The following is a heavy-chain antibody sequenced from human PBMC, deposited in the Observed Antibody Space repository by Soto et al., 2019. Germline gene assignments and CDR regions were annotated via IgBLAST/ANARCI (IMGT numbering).Heavy chain of an antibody. CDR2: IWYDGSNK. Sequence: GGSLRLSCAASGFTFSSYGMHWVRQAPGKGLEWVAVIWYDGSNKYYADSVKGRFTISRDNSKNTLYLQMNSLRAEDTAVYYCARGGDCSSTSCHAENFDYWGQGTLVTVSS. V-gene: IGHV3-33*01. J-gene: IGHJ4*02. CDR3: ARGGDCSSTSCHAENFDY. D-gene: IGHD2-2*01. CDR1: GFTFSSYG.